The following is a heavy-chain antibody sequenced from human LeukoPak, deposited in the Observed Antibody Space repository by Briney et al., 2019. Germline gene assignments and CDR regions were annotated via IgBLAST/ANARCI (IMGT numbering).Heavy chain of an antibody. CDR1: RYSFTSYW. CDR3: ARLRPQDAFDI. V-gene: IGHV5-51*01. CDR2: IYPGDSDT. J-gene: IGHJ3*02. Sequence: GESLKISRKGSRYSFTSYWIGWVRQMPGKGLEWMGIIYPGDSDTRYSPSFQGQVTMSADKSISTAYLQWSSLKASDTAMYYCARLRPQDAFDIWGQGTMVTVSS.